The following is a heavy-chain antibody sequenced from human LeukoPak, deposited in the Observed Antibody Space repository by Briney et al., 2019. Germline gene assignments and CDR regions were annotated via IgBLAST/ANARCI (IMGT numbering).Heavy chain of an antibody. D-gene: IGHD5-12*01. CDR3: AKGGHPDY. V-gene: IGHV3-23*01. Sequence: PGGSLRLSCAASGFTFNTYAMSWVRQAPGKGLEWVSVICGSDGSTYYADPVKGRFTISRDNSKNTLYLQMNSLRAEDTAVYYCAKGGHPDYWGQGNLVTVSS. CDR2: ICGSDGST. CDR1: GFTFNTYA. J-gene: IGHJ4*02.